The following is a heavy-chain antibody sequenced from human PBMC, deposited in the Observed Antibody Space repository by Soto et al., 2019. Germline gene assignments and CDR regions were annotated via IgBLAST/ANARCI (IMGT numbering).Heavy chain of an antibody. D-gene: IGHD3-10*01. CDR1: GGSITIGGYC. CDR3: ARVWFGESRWSET. J-gene: IGHJ5*02. V-gene: IGHV4-30-2*01. Sequence: QLQLQESGSGLVKPSQTLSLTCTVSGGSITIGGYCWSWIRQPPGQGLEWIGYICHSDNTYYNPSLKSRVTTSLARSKNQFSLNLRSVTAADTAVYYCARVWFGESRWSETWGQGTLVTVSS. CDR2: ICHSDNT.